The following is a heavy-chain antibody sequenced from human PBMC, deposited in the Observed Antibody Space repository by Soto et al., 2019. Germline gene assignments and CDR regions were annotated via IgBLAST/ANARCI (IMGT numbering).Heavy chain of an antibody. CDR3: AKTGREYSSTPEG. D-gene: IGHD6-6*01. V-gene: IGHV3-23*01. CDR1: GFTFSSYA. Sequence: EVQLLESGGGLVQHGGSLRLSCAASGFTFSSYAMSWVRQAPGKGLEWVSAISGSGGSTYYADSVKGRFTISRDNSKNTLYLQMNSLRAEDTAVYYCAKTGREYSSTPEGWGQGTLVTVSS. J-gene: IGHJ4*02. CDR2: ISGSGGST.